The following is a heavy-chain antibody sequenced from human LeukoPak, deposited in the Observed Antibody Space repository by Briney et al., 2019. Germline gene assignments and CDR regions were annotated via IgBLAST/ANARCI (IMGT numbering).Heavy chain of an antibody. V-gene: IGHV4-59*08. J-gene: IGHJ4*02. CDR1: GGSISSFY. D-gene: IGHD6-6*01. CDR2: VYSRGIT. Sequence: TSETLSLTCTVSGGSISSFYWTWIRQPPGKGLEWIGYVYSRGITNYNPSLKSRVTMSVDTAKSQFSLKLRSVTAADTAVYYCARRHPSSYPFFDYWGRGTLVTVSS. CDR3: ARRHPSSYPFFDY.